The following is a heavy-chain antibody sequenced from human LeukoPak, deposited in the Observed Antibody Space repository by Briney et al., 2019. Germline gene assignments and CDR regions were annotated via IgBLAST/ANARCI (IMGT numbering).Heavy chain of an antibody. CDR1: GGTFSSYA. V-gene: IGHV1-69*05. D-gene: IGHD1-26*01. CDR3: ASVRLVGATGARWFDP. J-gene: IGHJ5*02. Sequence: SVKVSCKASGGTFSSYAISLVRQAPGQGLEWMGGIIPTFGTANYAQKFQGRVTITTDESTSTAYMELSSLRSEDTAVYYCASVRLVGATGARWFDPWGQGTLVTVSS. CDR2: IIPTFGTA.